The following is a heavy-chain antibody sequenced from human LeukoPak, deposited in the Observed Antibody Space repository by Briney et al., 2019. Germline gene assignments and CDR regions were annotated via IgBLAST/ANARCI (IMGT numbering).Heavy chain of an antibody. CDR3: AREAPYGDAFDI. D-gene: IGHD4-17*01. CDR1: GGSISSYY. V-gene: IGHV4-59*01. CDR2: IYYSGST. J-gene: IGHJ3*02. Sequence: SETLSLTCTVSGGSISSYYWSWIRQPPGKGLERIGHIYYSGSTNYNPSLKSRVTISVDTSKNQFSLKLSSVTAADTAVYYCAREAPYGDAFDIWGQGTMVTVSS.